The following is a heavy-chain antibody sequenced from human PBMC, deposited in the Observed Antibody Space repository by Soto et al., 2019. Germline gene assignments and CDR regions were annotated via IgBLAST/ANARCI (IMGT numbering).Heavy chain of an antibody. CDR1: GFTFSSYA. D-gene: IGHD3-10*01. CDR2: ISSNGGST. J-gene: IGHJ6*02. V-gene: IGHV3-64*01. Sequence: VGSLRLSCAASGFTFSSYAMHWVRQAPGKGLEYVSAISSNGGSTYYANSVKGRFTISRDNSKNTLYLQMGSLRAEDMAVYYCARIGYGSGLPPYYYYGMDVRGQGTTVTLSS. CDR3: ARIGYGSGLPPYYYYGMDV.